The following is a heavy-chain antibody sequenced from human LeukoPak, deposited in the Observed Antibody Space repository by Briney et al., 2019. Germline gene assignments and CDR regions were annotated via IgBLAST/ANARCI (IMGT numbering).Heavy chain of an antibody. V-gene: IGHV3-7*02. D-gene: IGHD2-2*01. CDR1: GFTFSNYW. J-gene: IGHJ4*02. CDR3: ASQLDGTLDY. CDR2: IKQDGGEK. Sequence: QPGGSLRLSCAASGFTFSNYWMSWVRQAPGKGLEWVANIKQDGGEKYYVDSVEGRFTISRDNAKNSLYLQMNSLRAEDTAVYYFASQLDGTLDYWGQGTLVTVSS.